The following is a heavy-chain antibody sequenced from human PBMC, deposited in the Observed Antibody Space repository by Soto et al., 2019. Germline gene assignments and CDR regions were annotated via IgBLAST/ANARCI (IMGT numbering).Heavy chain of an antibody. J-gene: IGHJ6*03. CDR3: ARPDGHDYGDYDTWYMDV. D-gene: IGHD4-17*01. CDR1: GGSISSSSYY. V-gene: IGHV4-39*01. Sequence: PSETLSLTCTVSGGSISSSSYYWGWIRQPPGKGLEWIGSIYYSGSTYYNPSLKSRVTISVDTSKNQFSLKLSSVTAADTAVYYCARPDGHDYGDYDTWYMDVWGKGPTVTVS. CDR2: IYYSGST.